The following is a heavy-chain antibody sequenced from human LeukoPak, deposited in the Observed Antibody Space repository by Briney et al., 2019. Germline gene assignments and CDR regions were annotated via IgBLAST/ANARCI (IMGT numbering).Heavy chain of an antibody. D-gene: IGHD1-20*01. CDR2: INPNSGGT. Sequence: ASVKVSCKASGCTFTGYYMHWVRQAPGQGLEWMGRINPNSGGTNYAQKFQGRVTMTRDTSISTAYMELSRLRSDDTAVYYCASNLITGTGNFDYWGQGTLVTVSS. CDR3: ASNLITGTGNFDY. CDR1: GCTFTGYY. V-gene: IGHV1-2*06. J-gene: IGHJ4*02.